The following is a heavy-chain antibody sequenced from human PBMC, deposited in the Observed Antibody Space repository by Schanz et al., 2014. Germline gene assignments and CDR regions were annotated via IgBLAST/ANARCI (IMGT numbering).Heavy chain of an antibody. CDR1: GFTFSSYA. J-gene: IGHJ6*02. D-gene: IGHD3-9*01. V-gene: IGHV3-64*04. CDR2: ITRSGGGT. Sequence: VQLVESGGYLVQPGGSLRLSCSASGFTFSSYAMHWVRQASGKGLEYVSAITRSGGGTYYSDSVKGRFTISRDNAKNSLFLQMNRLRAEDTALYYCARDSGPYYDKSMDVWGQGTTVAVSS. CDR3: ARDSGPYYDKSMDV.